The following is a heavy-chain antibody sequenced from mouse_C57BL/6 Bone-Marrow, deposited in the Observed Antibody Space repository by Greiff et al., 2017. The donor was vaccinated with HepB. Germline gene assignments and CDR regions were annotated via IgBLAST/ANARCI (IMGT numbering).Heavy chain of an antibody. V-gene: IGHV1-18*01. CDR3: ARSVDYYGSSFDY. CDR1: GYTFTDYN. CDR2: INPNNGGT. Sequence: VHVKQSGPELVKPGASVKIPCKASGYTFTDYNMDWVKQSHGKSLEWIGDINPNNGGTIYNQKVKGKATLTVDKSSSTAYMELRSLTSEDTAVYYCARSVDYYGSSFDYWGQGTTLTVSS. D-gene: IGHD1-1*01. J-gene: IGHJ2*01.